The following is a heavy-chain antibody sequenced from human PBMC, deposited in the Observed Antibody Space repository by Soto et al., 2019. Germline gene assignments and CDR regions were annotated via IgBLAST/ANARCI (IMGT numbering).Heavy chain of an antibody. CDR1: GFTFSSYG. D-gene: IGHD5-18*01. Sequence: QVQLVESGGGVVQPGRSLRLSCAASGFTFSSYGMHWVRQAPGKGLEWVAVISYDGSNKYYADSVKGRFTISRDNSKNTLYLQMNSLRAVDTAVYYCAKDLQLWSNYWYFDLWGRGTLVTVSS. CDR2: ISYDGSNK. V-gene: IGHV3-30*18. CDR3: AKDLQLWSNYWYFDL. J-gene: IGHJ2*01.